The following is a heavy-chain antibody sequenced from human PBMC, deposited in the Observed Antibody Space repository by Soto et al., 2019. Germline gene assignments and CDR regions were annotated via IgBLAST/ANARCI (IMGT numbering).Heavy chain of an antibody. D-gene: IGHD5-12*01. Sequence: GGSLRLSCAASGFTFDDYAMHWVRQAPGKGLEWVSGISWNSGSIGYADSVKGRFTISRDNAKNSLYLQMNSLRAEDTAVYYCARDFRDGYYFDYWGQGTLVTVSS. J-gene: IGHJ4*02. CDR1: GFTFDDYA. V-gene: IGHV3-9*01. CDR3: ARDFRDGYYFDY. CDR2: ISWNSGSI.